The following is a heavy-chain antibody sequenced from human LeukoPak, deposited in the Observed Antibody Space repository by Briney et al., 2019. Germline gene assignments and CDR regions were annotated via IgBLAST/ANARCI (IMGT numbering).Heavy chain of an antibody. V-gene: IGHV4-59*08. CDR2: IYYSGST. CDR1: GGSISSYY. CDR3: ARHSIVVVPAATNWFDP. Sequence: SETLSLTCTVSGGSISSYYWSWIRQPPGEGLEWIGYIYYSGSTNYNPSLKSRVTISVDTSKSQFSLKLSSVTAADTAVYYCARHSIVVVPAATNWFDPWGQGTLVTVSS. J-gene: IGHJ5*02. D-gene: IGHD2-2*01.